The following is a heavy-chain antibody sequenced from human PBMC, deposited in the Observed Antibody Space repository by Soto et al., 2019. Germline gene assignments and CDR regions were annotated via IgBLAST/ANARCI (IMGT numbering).Heavy chain of an antibody. D-gene: IGHD2-15*01. CDR1: GYTLTELS. Sequence: QVQLVQSGAEVKKPGASVRVSCRVSGYTLTELSMHWVRQTPGEGLEWMGGFDANDDETIYAQKFQGRGTMSEDTSTDTAYMELSNLISDDTAVYYGATGAHRFGNAGWDDWGKGTLVTVSS. CDR3: ATGAHRFGNAGWDD. J-gene: IGHJ4*02. V-gene: IGHV1-24*01. CDR2: FDANDDET.